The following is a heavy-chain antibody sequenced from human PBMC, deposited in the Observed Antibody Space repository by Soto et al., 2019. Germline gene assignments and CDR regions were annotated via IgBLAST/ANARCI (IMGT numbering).Heavy chain of an antibody. J-gene: IGHJ5*02. CDR2: IIPIFGTA. V-gene: IGHV1-69*01. D-gene: IGHD2-2*01. CDR3: ARDFHSVPAATYNWFDP. Sequence: QVQLVQSGAEVKKPGSSVKVSCKASGGTFSSYAISWVRQAPGQGLEWMGGIIPIFGTANYAQKFQDRVTITADESTSTAYMELSSLRSEDTAVYYCARDFHSVPAATYNWFDPWGQGTLVTVSS. CDR1: GGTFSSYA.